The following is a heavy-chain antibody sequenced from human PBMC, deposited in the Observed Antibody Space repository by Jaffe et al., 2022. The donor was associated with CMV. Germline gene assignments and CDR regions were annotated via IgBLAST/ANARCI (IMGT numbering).Heavy chain of an antibody. CDR1: GYTFTGYY. D-gene: IGHD6-13*01. CDR3: AREMRTIAARDDAFDI. CDR2: INPNSGGT. J-gene: IGHJ3*02. V-gene: IGHV1-2*02. Sequence: QVQLVQSGAEVKKPGASVKVSCKASGYTFTGYYMHWVRQAPGQGLEWMGWINPNSGGTNYAQKFQGRVTMTRDTSISTAYMELSRLRSDDTAVYYCAREMRTIAARDDAFDIWGQGTMVTVSS.